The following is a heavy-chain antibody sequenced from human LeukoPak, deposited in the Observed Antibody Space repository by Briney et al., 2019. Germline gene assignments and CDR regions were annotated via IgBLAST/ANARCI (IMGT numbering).Heavy chain of an antibody. J-gene: IGHJ3*02. Sequence: GASVKVSCKVSGYTLTELSMHWVRRAPGKGLEWMGGFDPEDGETIYGQKFQGRVTMTEDTSTDTAYMELSSLRSEDTAVYYCASLPNDAFDIWGQGTMVTVSS. CDR2: FDPEDGET. CDR1: GYTLTELS. CDR3: ASLPNDAFDI. V-gene: IGHV1-24*01.